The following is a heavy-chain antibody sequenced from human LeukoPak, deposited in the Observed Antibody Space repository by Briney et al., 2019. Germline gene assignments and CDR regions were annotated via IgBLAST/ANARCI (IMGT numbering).Heavy chain of an antibody. J-gene: IGHJ4*02. CDR1: GFTFASSA. CDR3: AADDQQLIL. D-gene: IGHD3-16*01. V-gene: IGHV1-58*02. CDR2: IVVGSGNT. Sequence: SVQVSCKASGFTFASSAMQWVRQARGQRLEWIGWIVVGSGNTNYAQKFQERVTITRDMSTSTVYMVLSSLRSEDTAVYYCAADDQQLILWGQGTLVTVSS.